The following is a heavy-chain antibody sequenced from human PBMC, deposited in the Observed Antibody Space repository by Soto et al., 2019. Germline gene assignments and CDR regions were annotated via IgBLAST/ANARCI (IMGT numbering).Heavy chain of an antibody. Sequence: PGGSLRLSCAASGFTFSSYAMSWVRQAPGKGLEWVSAISISGSGGTTYYADSVGGRFTISRDTSKNTVYLQMNSLRAEDTAMYFCARDRTISDYRSSGALGLWGQGTLVTVSS. V-gene: IGHV3-23*01. CDR1: GFTFSSYA. CDR2: ISISGSGGTT. CDR3: ARDRTISDYRSSGALGL. J-gene: IGHJ4*02. D-gene: IGHD3-10*01.